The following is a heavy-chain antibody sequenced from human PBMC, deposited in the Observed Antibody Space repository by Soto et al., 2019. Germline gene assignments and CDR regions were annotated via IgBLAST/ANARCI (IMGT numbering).Heavy chain of an antibody. CDR1: GFTFNTYA. Sequence: QVQLVESGGGVVQPGRSLRLSCAASGFTFNTYAMHWVRQAPGKGLEWVAVISYDEINTYCADSVKGRFTISRDNSKNTLYLQMNSLRAEDTAVYYCARDELRTAVAGCIEYWGQGTLVTVSS. D-gene: IGHD6-19*01. CDR3: ARDELRTAVAGCIEY. CDR2: ISYDEINT. J-gene: IGHJ4*02. V-gene: IGHV3-30-3*01.